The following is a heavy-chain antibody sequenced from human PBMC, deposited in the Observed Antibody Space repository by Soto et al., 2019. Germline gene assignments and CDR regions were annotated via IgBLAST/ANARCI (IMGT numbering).Heavy chain of an antibody. V-gene: IGHV4-39*01. CDR1: GGSISSSSYY. CDR2: IYYSGST. J-gene: IGHJ4*02. Sequence: PSETLSLTRTVSGGSISSSSYYWGWIRQPPGKGLEWIGSIYYSGSTYYNPSLKSRVTISVDTSKNQFSLKLSSVTAADTAVYYCATIPATTILTDYWGQGTLVTVSS. D-gene: IGHD2-2*02. CDR3: ATIPATTILTDY.